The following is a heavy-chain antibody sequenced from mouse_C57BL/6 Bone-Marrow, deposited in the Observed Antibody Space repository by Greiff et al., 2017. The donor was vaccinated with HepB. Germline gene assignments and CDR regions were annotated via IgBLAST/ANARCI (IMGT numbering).Heavy chain of an antibody. CDR3: ARHYDYDLYYAMDY. CDR2: IWSDGST. D-gene: IGHD2-4*01. CDR1: GFSLTSYG. J-gene: IGHJ4*01. V-gene: IGHV2-6-2*01. Sequence: LVAPSQSLSITCTVSGFSLTSYGVHWVRQPPGKGLEWLVVIWSDGSTTYNSALKSRLSISKDNSKSQVFLKMNSLQTDDTAMYYCARHYDYDLYYAMDYWGQGTSVTVSS.